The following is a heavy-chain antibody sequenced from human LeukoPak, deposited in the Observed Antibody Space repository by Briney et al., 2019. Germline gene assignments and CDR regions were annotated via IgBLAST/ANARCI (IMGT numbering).Heavy chain of an antibody. V-gene: IGHV3-9*01. CDR2: ISWNSGSI. CDR1: GFTFDDYA. CDR3: AKGDCGSSTSCYGLDP. D-gene: IGHD2-2*01. J-gene: IGHJ5*02. Sequence: GRSLRLSCAASGFTFDDYAMHWVRQALGKGLEWVSGISWNSGSIGYADSVKGRFTISRDNAKNSLYLQMNSLRAEDTALYYCAKGDCGSSTSCYGLDPWGQGTLVTVSS.